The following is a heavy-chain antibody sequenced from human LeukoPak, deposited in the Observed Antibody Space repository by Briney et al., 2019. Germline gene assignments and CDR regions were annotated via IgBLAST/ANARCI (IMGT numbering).Heavy chain of an antibody. CDR2: IYSGGST. V-gene: IGHV3-66*01. D-gene: IGHD3-10*01. Sequence: GGSLRLSCAASGFTVSSNYMSWVRQAPGKGLEWVSVIYSGGSTYYADSVKGRFTISRDNSKNTLYLQMNSLRAEGTAVYYCARDRRSGSYFGYWGQGTLVTVSS. CDR3: ARDRRSGSYFGY. J-gene: IGHJ4*02. CDR1: GFTVSSNY.